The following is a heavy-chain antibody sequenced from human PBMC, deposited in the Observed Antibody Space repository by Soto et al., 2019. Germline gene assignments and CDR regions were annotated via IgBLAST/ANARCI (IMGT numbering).Heavy chain of an antibody. CDR1: VSSCRSYI. CDR2: ILYDGSNK. D-gene: IGHD3-10*01. Sequence: GGSLGLCGDAWVSSCRSYIRAWVRQAPGKGLEWVAVILYDGSNKYYADSVKGRFSISRDNSKNTLYLQMNSLRDEDTAVYYCARDDEGGSYCDLGYWGQGT. CDR3: ARDDEGGSYCDLGY. J-gene: IGHJ4*02. V-gene: IGHV3-30-3*01.